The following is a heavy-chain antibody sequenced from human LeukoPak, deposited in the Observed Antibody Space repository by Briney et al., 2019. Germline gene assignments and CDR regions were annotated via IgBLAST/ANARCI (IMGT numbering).Heavy chain of an antibody. CDR1: GFTVSTNY. V-gene: IGHV3-66*01. J-gene: IGHJ4*02. CDR3: ASVLRSSSGYYFDY. Sequence: GGSLRLSCAASGFTVSTNYMSWVRQAPGKGLEWVSVIYSGDTTFYADSVRGKFTISRGNSKNTLYLQMNSLRAEDTAVYYCASVLRSSSGYYFDYWGQGTLVTVSS. CDR2: IYSGDTT. D-gene: IGHD3-10*01.